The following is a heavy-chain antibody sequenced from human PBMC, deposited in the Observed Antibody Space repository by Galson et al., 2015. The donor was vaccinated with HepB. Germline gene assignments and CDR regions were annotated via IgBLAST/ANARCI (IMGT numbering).Heavy chain of an antibody. CDR3: AKDHLLDSDGLGCGDY. J-gene: IGHJ4*02. CDR2: ISKDGSDK. CDR1: GFAFSSYG. V-gene: IGHV3-30*18. Sequence: SLRLSCAASGFAFSSYGMHWVRQAPGKGLEWVTVISKDGSDKFYADSVKGRFTISRDNSKNTLFLHMNSLRAEDTALYYCAKDHLLDSDGLGCGDYWGQGTLVTVSS. D-gene: IGHD3-16*01.